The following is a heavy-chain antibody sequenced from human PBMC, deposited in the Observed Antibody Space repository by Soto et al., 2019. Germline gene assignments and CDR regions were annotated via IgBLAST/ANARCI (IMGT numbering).Heavy chain of an antibody. V-gene: IGHV1-3*01. CDR2: INVGNGNT. Sequence: ASVKVSCKASGYTSTNYAVHWVRQAPGQGLQWIGWINVGNGNTKSSQKFQGRVTFSRDTSASTAYMEVSSLTSEDTAVYYCTSDNKGLADYWGQGTLVTVSS. CDR3: TSDNKGLADY. CDR1: GYTSTNYA. J-gene: IGHJ4*02.